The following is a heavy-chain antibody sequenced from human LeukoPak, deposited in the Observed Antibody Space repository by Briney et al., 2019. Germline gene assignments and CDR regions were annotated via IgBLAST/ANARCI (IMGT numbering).Heavy chain of an antibody. V-gene: IGHV4-39*07. Sequence: SETLSLTCTVSGGSISSSSYYWGWLRQPPGKGLEWIVSIYYSGSTYYNPSLKSRVTISVDTSKNQFSLKLSSVTAADTAVYYCARDLAYYYSSGHIDYWGQGTLVTVSS. J-gene: IGHJ4*02. CDR1: GGSISSSSYY. CDR3: ARDLAYYYSSGHIDY. D-gene: IGHD3-22*01. CDR2: IYYSGST.